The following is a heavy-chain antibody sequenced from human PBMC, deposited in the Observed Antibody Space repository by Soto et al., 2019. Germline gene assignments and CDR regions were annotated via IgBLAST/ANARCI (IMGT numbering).Heavy chain of an antibody. CDR2: ISATGGST. CDR3: EKGEYCTSISCPRWFDP. Sequence: GGSLRLSCAASGFTFTSYAMSWVRQAPGKGLEWVSGISATGGSTYYADSVKGRFTISRDNSRNTLYLQMNSLRAEDTALYYCEKGEYCTSISCPRWFDPWGQETLVTVSS. CDR1: GFTFTSYA. J-gene: IGHJ5*02. V-gene: IGHV3-23*01. D-gene: IGHD2-2*01.